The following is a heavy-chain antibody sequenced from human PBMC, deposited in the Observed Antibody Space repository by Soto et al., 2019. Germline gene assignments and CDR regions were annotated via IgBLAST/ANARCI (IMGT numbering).Heavy chain of an antibody. J-gene: IGHJ4*02. CDR3: VSGYSSGWSGDYFDY. V-gene: IGHV3-64D*06. Sequence: GGSLRLSCSASGFTFSSYAMHWVRQAPGKGLEYVSAISSNGGSTYYADSVKGGFTISRDSSKNTLYLQMSSLRAEDTAVYYCVSGYSSGWSGDYFDYWGQGTLVTVPQ. CDR1: GFTFSSYA. CDR2: ISSNGGST. D-gene: IGHD6-19*01.